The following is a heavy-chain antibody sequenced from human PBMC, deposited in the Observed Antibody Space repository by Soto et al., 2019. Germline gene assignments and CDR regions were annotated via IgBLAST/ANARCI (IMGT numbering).Heavy chain of an antibody. J-gene: IGHJ4*02. CDR1: GFTFSSYA. CDR2: ISYDGSNK. CDR3: ARSPDYDILTGYRYYFDY. D-gene: IGHD3-9*01. V-gene: IGHV3-30-3*01. Sequence: GGSLRLSCAASGFTFSSYAMHWVRQAPGKGLEWVAVISYDGSNKYYADSVKGRFTISRDNSKNTLYLQMNSLRAEDTAVYYCARSPDYDILTGYRYYFDYWGQRTLVTVSS.